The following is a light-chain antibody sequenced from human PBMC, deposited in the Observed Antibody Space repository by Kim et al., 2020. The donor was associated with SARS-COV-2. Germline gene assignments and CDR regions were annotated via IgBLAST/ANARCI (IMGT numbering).Light chain of an antibody. J-gene: IGKJ5*01. CDR1: QSVLYSSNNKNY. CDR2: WAS. Sequence: RATINCKSSQSVLYSSNNKNYLAWYQQKPGQPPKLLIYWASTRESGVPDRFSGSGSGTDFTLTISSLQAEDVAVYYCQQYYSTITFGQGTRREIK. CDR3: QQYYSTIT. V-gene: IGKV4-1*01.